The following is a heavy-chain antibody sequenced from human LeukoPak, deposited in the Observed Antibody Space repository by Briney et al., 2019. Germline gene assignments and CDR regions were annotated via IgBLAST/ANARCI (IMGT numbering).Heavy chain of an antibody. Sequence: GGSLRLSCAASGFTFSSYAMHWVRQAPGKGLEWVAVISYDGSNKYYADSVKGRFTISRDNSENTLYLQMNSLRAEDTAVYYCARTKQYSSSWYRPYYYYGMDVWGQGTTVTVSS. D-gene: IGHD6-13*01. J-gene: IGHJ6*02. CDR1: GFTFSSYA. CDR3: ARTKQYSSSWYRPYYYYGMDV. CDR2: ISYDGSNK. V-gene: IGHV3-30-3*01.